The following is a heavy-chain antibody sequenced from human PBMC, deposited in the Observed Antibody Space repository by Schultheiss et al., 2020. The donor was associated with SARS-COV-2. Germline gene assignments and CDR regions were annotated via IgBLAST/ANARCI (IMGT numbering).Heavy chain of an antibody. V-gene: IGHV1-46*03. CDR2: INPSGGST. J-gene: IGHJ3*02. D-gene: IGHD5-18*01. CDR3: ALPRGYSYEGGADAFDI. CDR1: GGTFSSYA. Sequence: ASVKVSCKASGGTFSSYAISWVRQAPGQGLEWMGIINPSGGSTSYAQKFQGRVTMTRDTSTSTVYMELSSLRSEDTAVYYCALPRGYSYEGGADAFDIWGQGTMVTVSS.